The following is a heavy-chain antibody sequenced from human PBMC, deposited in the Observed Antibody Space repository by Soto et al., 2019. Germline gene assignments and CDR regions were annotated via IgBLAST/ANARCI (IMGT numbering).Heavy chain of an antibody. J-gene: IGHJ3*02. Sequence: TSETLSLTCTVSGGSISSGGYYWSWIRQHPGKGLEWIGYIYYSGSTYYNPSLKSRVTISVDTSKNQFSLKLSSVTAADTAVYYCARVGSGNDAFDIWGQGTMVTVSS. D-gene: IGHD1-1*01. V-gene: IGHV4-31*03. CDR3: ARVGSGNDAFDI. CDR1: GGSISSGGYY. CDR2: IYYSGST.